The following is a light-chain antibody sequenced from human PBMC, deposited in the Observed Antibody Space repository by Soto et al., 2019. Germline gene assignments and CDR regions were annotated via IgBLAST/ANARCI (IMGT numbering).Light chain of an antibody. CDR1: QDISNY. J-gene: IGKJ5*01. CDR3: QQYKHLIT. CDR2: AAS. V-gene: IGKV1-33*01. Sequence: DIQMTQSPSSLSASVGDRVTITCQASQDISNYLNWYQQKPGKAPKLLIYAASNLETGVPSRFSGSGSGTDFTFTITRLQPEDIATYYCQQYKHLITFGQGTRLEIK.